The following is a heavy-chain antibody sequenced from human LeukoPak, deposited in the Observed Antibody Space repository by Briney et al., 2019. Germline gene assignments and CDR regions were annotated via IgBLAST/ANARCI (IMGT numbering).Heavy chain of an antibody. J-gene: IGHJ4*02. V-gene: IGHV3-7*03. CDR3: ARESDYNSYSSSWYDDY. D-gene: IGHD6-13*01. CDR1: GFTFSSYA. CDR2: IKQDGSEK. Sequence: GRSLRLSCAASGFTFSSYAMHWVRQAPGKGLEWVGNIKQDGSEKYYVDSVKGRFTISRDNAKNSLYLQMNSLRAEDTAVYYCARESDYNSYSSSWYDDYWGQGTLVTVSS.